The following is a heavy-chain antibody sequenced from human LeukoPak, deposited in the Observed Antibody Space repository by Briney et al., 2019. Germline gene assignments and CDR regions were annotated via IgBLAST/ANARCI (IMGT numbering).Heavy chain of an antibody. CDR3: ARRDSGSYLFDY. CDR2: INHSGST. J-gene: IGHJ4*02. D-gene: IGHD1-26*01. V-gene: IGHV4-34*01. CDR1: GGSFSGYY. Sequence: PSETLSLTCAVYGGSFSGYYWSWIRQPPGKGLEWIGEINHSGSTNYNPSLKSRVTISVDTSKNQFSLKLSSVTAADTAVYYCARRDSGSYLFDYWGQGTLVTVSS.